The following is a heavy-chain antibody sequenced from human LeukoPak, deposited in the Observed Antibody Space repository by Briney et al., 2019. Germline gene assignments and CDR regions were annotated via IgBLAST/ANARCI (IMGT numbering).Heavy chain of an antibody. J-gene: IGHJ4*02. CDR2: ISGSGGST. Sequence: GGSLSLSCAASGFTFSSYGMSWVRQAPGMGLERVSAISGSGGSTYHADSVKGQFTISRDNSKNTLYLQMNSLRAGDTAVYYCAKNGYGDSFRWGQGTLVTASS. CDR1: GFTFSSYG. D-gene: IGHD4-17*01. V-gene: IGHV3-23*01. CDR3: AKNGYGDSFR.